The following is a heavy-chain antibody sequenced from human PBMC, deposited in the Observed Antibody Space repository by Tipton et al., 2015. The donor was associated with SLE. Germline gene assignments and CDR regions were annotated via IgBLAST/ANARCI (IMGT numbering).Heavy chain of an antibody. J-gene: IGHJ3*02. CDR3: ASELGQWAFDI. V-gene: IGHV3-23*03. CDR1: GFTFSNYA. D-gene: IGHD7-27*01. Sequence: SLRLSCAASGFTFSNYAMSWVRQAPGKGLEWVAVSYSGGSTYHADSVEGRLTISRDNSKNTLYLQMNSLRPEDTAVYYCASELGQWAFDIWGQGTMVTVSS. CDR2: SYSGGST.